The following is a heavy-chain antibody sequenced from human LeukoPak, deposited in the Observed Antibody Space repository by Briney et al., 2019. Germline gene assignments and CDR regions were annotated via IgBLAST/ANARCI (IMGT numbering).Heavy chain of an antibody. Sequence: NPGGSLRLSCAASGFTFRSYSMNWVRQAPGKGLEWVSSISTGSSYIYYADSVKGRFTISRDNAKNSLYLQMNSLRAEDTAVYYCARVSGVVPAATLYFWGQGALVTVSS. J-gene: IGHJ4*02. CDR1: GFTFRSYS. D-gene: IGHD2-2*01. V-gene: IGHV3-21*01. CDR2: ISTGSSYI. CDR3: ARVSGVVPAATLYF.